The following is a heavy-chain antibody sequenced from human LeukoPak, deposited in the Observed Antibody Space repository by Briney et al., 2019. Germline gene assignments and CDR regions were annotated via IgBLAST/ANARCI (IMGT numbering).Heavy chain of an antibody. D-gene: IGHD3-10*01. CDR1: GFTFSSYA. CDR2: ISGSGDNT. CDR3: AKGNYYGSSGLGSTSFDY. V-gene: IGHV3-23*01. Sequence: GGSLRLSGAASGFTFSSYAMSWVRQAPGKGLEWVSAISGSGDNTYYADSVKGRFTISRDNSKNTLYLQMNSLRAEDTALYYCAKGNYYGSSGLGSTSFDYWGQGTLVTVSS. J-gene: IGHJ4*02.